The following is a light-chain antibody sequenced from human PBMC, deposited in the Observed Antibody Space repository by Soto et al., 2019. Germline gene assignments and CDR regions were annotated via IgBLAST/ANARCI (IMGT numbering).Light chain of an antibody. V-gene: IGLV1-40*01. CDR3: QSYDSSLSGYV. Sequence: QSVLTQPPSVSGAPGQRVTISCTGSSSNIGAGYDVHWYQQLPGTAPKLLIYGNSNRPSGVPDRFSGSKSGTSASLAITGLQGEDEADYYGQSYDSSLSGYVFGTGTKLTVL. CDR2: GNS. CDR1: SSNIGAGYD. J-gene: IGLJ1*01.